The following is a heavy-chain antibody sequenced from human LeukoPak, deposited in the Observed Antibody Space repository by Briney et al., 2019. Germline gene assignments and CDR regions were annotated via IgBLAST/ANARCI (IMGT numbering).Heavy chain of an antibody. V-gene: IGHV4-39*07. CDR3: ARVPTVTFFDY. CDR2: NYYSGST. CDR1: GGSISSSRYY. D-gene: IGHD4-17*01. J-gene: IGHJ4*02. Sequence: SETLSLTCTVSGGSISSSRYYWGWIRQPPGKGLEWIGSNYYSGSTYYNPSLKSQVPISVDPSKNQPSLKLSSVTAADTAVYYCARVPTVTFFDYWGQGTLVTVSS.